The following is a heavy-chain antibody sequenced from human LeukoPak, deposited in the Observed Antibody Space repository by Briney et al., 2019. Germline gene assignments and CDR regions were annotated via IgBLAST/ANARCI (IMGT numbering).Heavy chain of an antibody. J-gene: IGHJ4*02. D-gene: IGHD5-12*01. V-gene: IGHV1-58*02. CDR2: IVVGSGNT. Sequence: GASVKVSCKASGFTFSSSAMQWVRQARGQRLEWIGWIVVGSGNTNYAQKFQERVTITRDMSTSTAYMELSSLRSEDTAVYYCAAPSQSCYSGYDCSFDYWGQGTLVTVSS. CDR3: AAPSQSCYSGYDCSFDY. CDR1: GFTFSSSA.